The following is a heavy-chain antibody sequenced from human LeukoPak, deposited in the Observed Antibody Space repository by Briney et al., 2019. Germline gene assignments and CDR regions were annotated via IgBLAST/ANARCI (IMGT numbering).Heavy chain of an antibody. V-gene: IGHV3-11*03. D-gene: IGHD1-26*01. CDR1: GFSFSDYY. CDR3: ARHPDGSLPLDY. CDR2: ISSSGSHT. J-gene: IGHJ4*02. Sequence: GGSLRLSCVASGFSFSDYYMSWIRQAPGKGLEWVSYISSSGSHTNYADSVTGRFTISRNNAKKSLHLQMNSLRAEDTAVYYCARHPDGSLPLDYWGQGTLVTVSS.